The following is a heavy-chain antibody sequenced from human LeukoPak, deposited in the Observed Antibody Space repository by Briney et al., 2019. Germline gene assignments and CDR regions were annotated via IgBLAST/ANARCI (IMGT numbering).Heavy chain of an antibody. CDR1: GYTFTSYY. D-gene: IGHD6-13*01. Sequence: ASVKVSCKASGYTFTSYYMHWVRQAPGQGLEWMGIINPSGGSTSYAQKFQGRVTMTRDTSTSTVYMELSSPRSEDTAVYYCASGIAAADYYYYYYGMDVWGQGTTVTVSS. V-gene: IGHV1-46*01. CDR3: ASGIAAADYYYYYYGMDV. CDR2: INPSGGST. J-gene: IGHJ6*02.